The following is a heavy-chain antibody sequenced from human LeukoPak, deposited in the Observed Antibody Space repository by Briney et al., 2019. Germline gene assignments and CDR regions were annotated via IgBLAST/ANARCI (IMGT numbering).Heavy chain of an antibody. V-gene: IGHV3-48*03. CDR2: ISSSGSTI. CDR3: ARVPRWYVIDY. Sequence: PGGSLRLSCAASGFTFSSYEMKWVRQAPGKGLEWVSYISSSGSTIYYADSVKGRFTISRDNAKNSLYLQMNSLRAEDTALYYCARVPRWYVIDYWGQGTLVTVSS. J-gene: IGHJ4*02. D-gene: IGHD4-23*01. CDR1: GFTFSSYE.